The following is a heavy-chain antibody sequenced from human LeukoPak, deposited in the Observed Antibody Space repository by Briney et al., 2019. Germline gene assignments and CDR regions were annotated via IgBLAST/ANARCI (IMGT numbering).Heavy chain of an antibody. V-gene: IGHV3-23*01. CDR2: ISGSGVTT. J-gene: IGHJ4*02. D-gene: IGHD6-19*01. CDR1: GFTFTSYA. CDR3: ARVSSGEQWLAFDY. Sequence: GGSLRLSCAVSGFTFTSYAMSWVRQAPGKGLEWVSAISGSGVTTYYADSVKGRFTISRDNAKNSLYLQMNSLRAEDTAVYYCARVSSGEQWLAFDYWGQGTLVTVFS.